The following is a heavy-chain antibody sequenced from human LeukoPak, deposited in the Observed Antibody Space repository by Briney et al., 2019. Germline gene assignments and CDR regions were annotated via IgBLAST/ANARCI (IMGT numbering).Heavy chain of an antibody. CDR3: AGNDYGDRRSP. J-gene: IGHJ5*02. CDR1: GFTVSSNY. D-gene: IGHD4-17*01. V-gene: IGHV3-66*01. CDR2: IYSGGST. Sequence: GGSLRLSCAASGFTVSSNYMSWVRQAPGKGLEWVSVIYSGGSTYYADSVKGRFTISRDNSKNTLYLQMNSLRAEDTAVYYCAGNDYGDRRSPWGQGTLVTVSS.